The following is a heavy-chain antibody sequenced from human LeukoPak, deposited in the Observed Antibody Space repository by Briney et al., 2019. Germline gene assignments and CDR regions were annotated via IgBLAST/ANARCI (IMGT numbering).Heavy chain of an antibody. CDR2: IYFSGSN. CDR1: GGSIRSYY. CDR3: ARSYDTNFDY. D-gene: IGHD3-3*01. Sequence: SETLSLTCTVSGGSIRSYYWSWIRQPQGKGLEWIGYIYFSGSNSYNPSLKSRVTISVDRSKNQFSLKLSSVAAADTAVYYCARSYDTNFDYWGQGTLVTVSS. V-gene: IGHV4-59*01. J-gene: IGHJ4*02.